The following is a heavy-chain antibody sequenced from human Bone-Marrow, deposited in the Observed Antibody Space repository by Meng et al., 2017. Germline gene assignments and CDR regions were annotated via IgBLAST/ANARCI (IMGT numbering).Heavy chain of an antibody. J-gene: IGHJ6*02. CDR2: ISSSGSTI. CDR1: GFTFSSYE. Sequence: GGSLRLSCAASGFTFSSYEMNWVRQAPGKGLEWVSYISSSGSTIYNADSVKGRFTISRDNAKNSLYLHMNSLRAEDTAVYYCARFQYSSGWGPYYYYYYGMDVWGQGTTVTVSS. CDR3: ARFQYSSGWGPYYYYYYGMDV. D-gene: IGHD6-19*01. V-gene: IGHV3-48*03.